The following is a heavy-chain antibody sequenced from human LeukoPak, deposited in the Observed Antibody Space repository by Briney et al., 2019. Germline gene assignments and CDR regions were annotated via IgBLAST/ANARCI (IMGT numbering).Heavy chain of an antibody. D-gene: IGHD2-21*02. CDR3: ARLPGPVSGDADY. Sequence: KPSETLSLTCAVYGGSFSGYYWSWIRQPPGKGLEWIGEINHSGSTNYNPSLKSRVTISVDTSKNQFSLKLSSVTAADTAVYYCARLPGPVSGDADYWGQGTLVTVSS. V-gene: IGHV4-34*01. CDR1: GGSFSGYY. J-gene: IGHJ4*02. CDR2: INHSGST.